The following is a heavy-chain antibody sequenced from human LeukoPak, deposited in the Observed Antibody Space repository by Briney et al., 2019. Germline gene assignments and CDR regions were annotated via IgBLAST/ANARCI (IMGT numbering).Heavy chain of an antibody. Sequence: SETLSLTRSVSGGSISSGDYFWTWIRQPPGKGLEYIGYIYYSGTTYYNPSLKSRITMSVDMSANQFSLRLTSVSAADTAVYYCTRAYWIGFHFDSWGQGILVSVSS. V-gene: IGHV4-30-4*01. CDR2: IYYSGTT. J-gene: IGHJ4*02. CDR3: TRAYWIGFHFDS. CDR1: GGSISSGDYF. D-gene: IGHD3-3*01.